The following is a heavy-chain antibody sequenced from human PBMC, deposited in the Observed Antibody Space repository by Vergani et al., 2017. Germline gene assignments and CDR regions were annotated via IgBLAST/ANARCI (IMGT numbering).Heavy chain of an antibody. CDR2: IYYTGTT. V-gene: IGHV4-39*01. CDR1: GGSITSGSFY. CDR3: TRHGRSGWAGYFQH. Sequence: QVQLHESGPGLVKPSQTLSLTCTVSGGSITSGSFYWGWIRQPPGKGLEWIGTIYYTGTTYYNEAHKSRLTISVDTSKNQSSLNLTSVTAADTAVYYCTRHGRSGWAGYFQHWGQGTLVTASS. J-gene: IGHJ1*01. D-gene: IGHD6-19*01.